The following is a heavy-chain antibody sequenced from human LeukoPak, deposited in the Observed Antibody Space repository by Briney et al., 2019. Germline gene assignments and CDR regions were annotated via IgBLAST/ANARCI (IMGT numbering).Heavy chain of an antibody. J-gene: IGHJ4*02. V-gene: IGHV3-21*01. D-gene: IGHD3-22*01. CDR1: GFTFSSYS. CDR2: ISSRSSYI. Sequence: GGSLRLSCAASGFTFSSYSMNWVRQAPGKGLEWVSSISSRSSYISYADSVKGRFTISRDNAKNSLYLQMNSLRAEDTAVYYCARVLHKRNYDSTTYYGYWGQGTLVTVSS. CDR3: ARVLHKRNYDSTTYYGY.